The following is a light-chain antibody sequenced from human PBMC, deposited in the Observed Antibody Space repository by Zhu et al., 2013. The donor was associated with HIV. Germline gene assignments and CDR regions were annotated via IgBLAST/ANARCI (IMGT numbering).Light chain of an antibody. CDR2: GAF. CDR1: QSVSSSY. J-gene: IGKJ1*01. V-gene: IGKV3-15*01. CDR3: QQYNNWLMWT. Sequence: EIVLTQSPGTLSLSPGERATLSCTASQSVSSSYLTWYQQRPGQAPRLLIYGAFTRATGIPARFSGSGSGTEFTLTISSLQSEDFAVYYCQQYNNWLMWTFGQGTKVEIK.